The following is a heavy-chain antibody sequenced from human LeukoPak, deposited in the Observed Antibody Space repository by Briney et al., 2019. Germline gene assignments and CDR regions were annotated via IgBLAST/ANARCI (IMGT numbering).Heavy chain of an antibody. J-gene: IGHJ4*02. CDR1: GFTFSSSA. V-gene: IGHV3-23*01. CDR2: ISGSGGST. D-gene: IGHD1-26*01. CDR3: AKDGGSYTPFDY. Sequence: GGSLRLSCAASGFTFSSSAMSWVRQAPGKGLEWVSTISGSGGSTYYADSVKGRFTTSRDNSKNTLYLQMNSLRAEDTAVYYCAKDGGSYTPFDYWGQGTLVTVSS.